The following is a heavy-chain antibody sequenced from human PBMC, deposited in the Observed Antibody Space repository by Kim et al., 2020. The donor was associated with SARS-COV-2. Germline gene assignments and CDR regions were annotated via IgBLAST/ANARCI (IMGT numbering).Heavy chain of an antibody. CDR2: IKSKTDGGTT. D-gene: IGHD3-22*01. CDR3: TTDSGLDYYDSSGYYRTDY. Sequence: GGSLRLSCAASGFTFSNAWMSWVRQAPGKGLEWVGRIKSKTDGGTTDYAAPVKGRFTISRDDSKNTLYLQMNSLKTEDTAVYYCTTDSGLDYYDSSGYYRTDYWGQGTLVTVSS. CDR1: GFTFSNAW. V-gene: IGHV3-15*01. J-gene: IGHJ4*02.